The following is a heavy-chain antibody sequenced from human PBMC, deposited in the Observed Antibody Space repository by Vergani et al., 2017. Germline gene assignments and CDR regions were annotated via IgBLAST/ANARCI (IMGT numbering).Heavy chain of an antibody. CDR3: AKSLYYGWGSGGGLLLPTGLWGMDV. CDR2: ISGSGGST. Sequence: EVQLLESGGGLVQPGGSLRLSCAASGFTFSSYAMSWVRQAPGKGLEWVSAISGSGGSTYYADSVKGRFTISRDNSKNTLYLQMNSLRAEDTAVYYCAKSLYYGWGSGGGLLLPTGLWGMDVWGQGTTVTVSS. D-gene: IGHD3-10*01. V-gene: IGHV3-23*01. J-gene: IGHJ6*02. CDR1: GFTFSSYA.